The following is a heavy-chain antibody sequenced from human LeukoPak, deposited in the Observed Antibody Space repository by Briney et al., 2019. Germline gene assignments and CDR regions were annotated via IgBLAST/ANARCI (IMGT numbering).Heavy chain of an antibody. CDR3: ARDGNSGSYCEKGEVYYYYGMDV. CDR1: GFTFSSYS. CDR2: ISSSSSYI. D-gene: IGHD1-26*01. Sequence: GGSLRLSCAASGFTFSSYSMNWVRQAPGKGLEWVSSISSSSSYIYYADSVKGRFTISRDNAKNSLYLQMNSLRAEDTAVYYCARDGNSGSYCEKGEVYYYYGMDVWGQGTTVTVSS. V-gene: IGHV3-21*01. J-gene: IGHJ6*02.